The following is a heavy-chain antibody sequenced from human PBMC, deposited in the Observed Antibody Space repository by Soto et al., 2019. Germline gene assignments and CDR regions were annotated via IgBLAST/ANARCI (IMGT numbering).Heavy chain of an antibody. CDR2: ISYDGSNK. V-gene: IGHV3-30-3*01. J-gene: IGHJ5*02. D-gene: IGHD3-3*01. Sequence: QVQLVESGGGVVQPGRSLRLSCAASGFTFSSYAMHWVRQAPGKGLEWVAVISYDGSNKYYADSVKGRFTISRDNSKNTLYLQRNSLRAEDTAVYYCARDYDFWSASNWFDPWGQGTLVTVSS. CDR3: ARDYDFWSASNWFDP. CDR1: GFTFSSYA.